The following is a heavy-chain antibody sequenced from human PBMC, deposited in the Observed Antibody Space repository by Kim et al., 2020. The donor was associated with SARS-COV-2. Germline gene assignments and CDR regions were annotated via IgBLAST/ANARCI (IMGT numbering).Heavy chain of an antibody. V-gene: IGHV3-7*01. D-gene: IGHD6-13*01. CDR2: IKQDGSEK. CDR1: GFTFSSYW. J-gene: IGHJ4*02. Sequence: GGSLRLSCAASGFTFSSYWMSWVRQAPGKGLEWVANIKQDGSEKYYVDSVKGRFTISRDNAKNSLYLQMNSLRAEDTAMYYCARPLGGYSSTVAFDYWGQGTLVTVSS. CDR3: ARPLGGYSSTVAFDY.